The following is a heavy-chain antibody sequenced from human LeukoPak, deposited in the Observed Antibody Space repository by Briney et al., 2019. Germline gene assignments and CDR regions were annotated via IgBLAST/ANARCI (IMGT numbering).Heavy chain of an antibody. CDR3: ARGKAGRWRGKHFDY. CDR2: INHSGST. D-gene: IGHD6-19*01. J-gene: IGHJ4*02. Sequence: SETLSLTCAVYGGSFSGYYWSWIRQPPGKGLEWMGEINHSGSTNYNPSLKSRVTISVDTSKNQFSLKLSSVTAADTAVYYCARGKAGRWRGKHFDYWGQGTLVTVSS. V-gene: IGHV4-34*01. CDR1: GGSFSGYY.